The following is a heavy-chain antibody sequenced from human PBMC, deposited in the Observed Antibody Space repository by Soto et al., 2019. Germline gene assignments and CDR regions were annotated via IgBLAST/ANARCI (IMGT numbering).Heavy chain of an antibody. D-gene: IGHD5-18*01. CDR3: AATGYTYGYHFDH. CDR1: GYTFTSYW. Sequence: PGESLKISCKASGYTFTSYWITWVRQMPWKGLEWMGRIDPSDSSTKYSPSFQGHVTISTDKSITTAHLQWTSLKVSDTAIYYCAATGYTYGYHFDHWGQGTQVTVSS. J-gene: IGHJ4*02. V-gene: IGHV5-10-1*01. CDR2: IDPSDSST.